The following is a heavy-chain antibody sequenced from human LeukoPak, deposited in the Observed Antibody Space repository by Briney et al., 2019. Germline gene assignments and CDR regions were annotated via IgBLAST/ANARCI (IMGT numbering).Heavy chain of an antibody. Sequence: ASVKVSCKASGYTFTGYHMHWVRQAPGQGLEWMGIIDPSGGSTGYAPKFQGRVIMTRDTSTSTVYMDLSSLRSEDTAVYYCARDSSGSYDHWGQGTLVTVYS. J-gene: IGHJ1*01. CDR2: IDPSGGST. CDR3: ARDSSGSYDH. CDR1: GYTFTGYH. D-gene: IGHD1-26*01. V-gene: IGHV1-46*01.